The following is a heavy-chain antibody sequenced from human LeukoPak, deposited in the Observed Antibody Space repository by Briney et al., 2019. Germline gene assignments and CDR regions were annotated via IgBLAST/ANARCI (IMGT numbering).Heavy chain of an antibody. V-gene: IGHV4-4*07. J-gene: IGHJ5*02. CDR3: ARVLPPPNYYGSGRRGIWFDP. CDR1: GGSISSYY. Sequence: PSETLSLTCTVSGGSISSYYWSWIRQPAGKGLEWIWRIYTSGSTKYNPSPKSRVTMSVDTSKNQFSLKLSSVTAADTAVYYCARVLPPPNYYGSGRRGIWFDPWGQGTLVTVSS. D-gene: IGHD3-10*01. CDR2: IYTSGST.